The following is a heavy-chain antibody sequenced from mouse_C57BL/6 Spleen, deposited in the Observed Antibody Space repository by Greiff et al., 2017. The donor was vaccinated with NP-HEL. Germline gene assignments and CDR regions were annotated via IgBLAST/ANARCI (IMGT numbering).Heavy chain of an antibody. CDR3: ARPYYGSSYWFAY. CDR1: GFTFSSYG. CDR2: ISSGGSYT. D-gene: IGHD1-1*01. V-gene: IGHV5-6*01. Sequence: EVKLVESGGDLVKPGGSLKLSCAASGFTFSSYGMSWVRQTPDKRLEWVATISSGGSYTYYPDSVKGRFTISRDNAKNTLYLQMRSLKSEDTAMYYCARPYYGSSYWFAYWGQGTLVTVSA. J-gene: IGHJ3*01.